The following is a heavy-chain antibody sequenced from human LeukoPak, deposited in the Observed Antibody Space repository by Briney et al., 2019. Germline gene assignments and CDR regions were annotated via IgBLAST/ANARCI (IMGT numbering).Heavy chain of an antibody. CDR3: ASSSGPSN. CDR2: IIPILGIA. D-gene: IGHD6-19*01. Sequence: ASVKVSCKASGGTFSSYAISWVRQAPGQGLEWMGRIIPILGIANYAQKSQGRVTITADKSTSTAYMELSSLRSEDTAVYYCASSSGPSNWGQGTLVTVSS. CDR1: GGTFSSYA. J-gene: IGHJ4*02. V-gene: IGHV1-69*04.